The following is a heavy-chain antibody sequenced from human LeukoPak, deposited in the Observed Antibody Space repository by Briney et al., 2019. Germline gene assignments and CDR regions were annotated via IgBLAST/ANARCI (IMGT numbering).Heavy chain of an antibody. Sequence: PGVSLRLSCAASGFTFSSYWMHWVRQAPGKGLEWVAVISYDGSNKYYADSVKGRFTISRDNSKKTLYLQMNSLRAEDTAVYYCARGRPGLAGQFDPWGQGTLVTVSS. CDR1: GFTFSSYW. V-gene: IGHV3-30*03. CDR3: ARGRPGLAGQFDP. CDR2: ISYDGSNK. J-gene: IGHJ5*02. D-gene: IGHD6-19*01.